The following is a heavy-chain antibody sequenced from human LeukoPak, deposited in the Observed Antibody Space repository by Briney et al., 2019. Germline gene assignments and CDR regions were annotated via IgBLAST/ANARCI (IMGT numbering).Heavy chain of an antibody. Sequence: SETLSLTCTVSGGSISSYYWSWIRQPPGKGLEWIGYIYYSGSTNYNPSLKSRVTISVDTSKNQFSLTLSSVTAADTAVYYCARSRRVSNWFDPWGQGTLVTVSS. CDR3: ARSRRVSNWFDP. CDR1: GGSISSYY. CDR2: IYYSGST. J-gene: IGHJ5*02. V-gene: IGHV4-59*01.